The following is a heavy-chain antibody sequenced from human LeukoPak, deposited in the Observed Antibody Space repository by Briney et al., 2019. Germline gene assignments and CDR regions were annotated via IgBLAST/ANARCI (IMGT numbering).Heavy chain of an antibody. V-gene: IGHV4-31*03. CDR1: GASLNSDDQY. CDR3: SRGLDSRRLGY. CDR2: IHPSGML. Sequence: SQTYALTRTVSGASLNSDDQYWKWIRETPGKGLEWIGSIHPSGMLYSNPSLESRVTMSRDTSKNQFSVNLNSVTAADTAVYFCSRGLDSRRLGYWGQGILVTVSS. J-gene: IGHJ4*02. D-gene: IGHD3-22*01.